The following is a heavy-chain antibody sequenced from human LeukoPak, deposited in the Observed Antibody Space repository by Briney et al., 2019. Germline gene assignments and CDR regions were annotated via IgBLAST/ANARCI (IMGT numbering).Heavy chain of an antibody. J-gene: IGHJ3*02. CDR2: IIPIFGTA. CDR1: GGTFSSYA. V-gene: IGHV1-69*05. D-gene: IGHD4-17*01. CDR3: ARAQGYGDYQAGAFDI. Sequence: SVKVSCKASGGTFSSYAISWVRQAPGQRLEWMGGIIPIFGTANYAQKFQGRVTITTDESTSTAYMELSSLRSEDTAVYYCARAQGYGDYQAGAFDIWGQGTMVTVSS.